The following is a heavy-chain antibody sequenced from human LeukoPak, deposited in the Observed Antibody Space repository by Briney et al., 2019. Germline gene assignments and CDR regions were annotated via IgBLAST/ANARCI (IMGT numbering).Heavy chain of an antibody. CDR3: ARTAGLRFLEWLY. Sequence: PSQTLSLTCTVSGGSISSGGYYWSWIRQHPGKGLEWIGYIYYSGSTYYNPSLKSRVTISVDTSKNQFSLKLSSVTAADTAVYYCARTAGLRFLEWLYWGQGTLVTVSS. CDR1: GGSISSGGYY. CDR2: IYYSGST. V-gene: IGHV4-31*03. D-gene: IGHD3-3*01. J-gene: IGHJ4*02.